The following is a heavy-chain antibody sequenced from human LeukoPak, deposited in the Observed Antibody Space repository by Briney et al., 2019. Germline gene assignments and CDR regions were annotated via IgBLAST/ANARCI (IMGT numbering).Heavy chain of an antibody. CDR2: ISSSGSNK. CDR3: ARGLRNTDTFDI. J-gene: IGHJ3*02. CDR1: GFTFSSYE. V-gene: IGHV3-48*03. Sequence: GGSLRLSCAASGFTFSSYEMNWVRQAPGKGLEWVSYISSSGSNKYYADSVKGRFTISRDNAKNSLYLQMNSLRAEDTAVYYCARGLRNTDTFDIWGQGTMVTVSS.